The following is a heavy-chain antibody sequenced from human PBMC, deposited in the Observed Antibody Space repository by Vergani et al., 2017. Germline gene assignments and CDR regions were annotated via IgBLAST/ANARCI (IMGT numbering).Heavy chain of an antibody. CDR2: ISSSSSYT. CDR3: ARDGVAYEYSSSEYYYYCMAV. Sequence: QVQLVESGGGLVKPGGSLRLSCAASGFTFSDYYMSWSRQAPGKGLEWVSYISSSSSYTDYADSVKGRFTISRDNAKNSLSLQMNSLRAEDSDVYYCARDGVAYEYSSSEYYYYCMAVWGQGTTVTVSS. D-gene: IGHD6-6*01. V-gene: IGHV3-11*06. CDR1: GFTFSDYY. J-gene: IGHJ6*02.